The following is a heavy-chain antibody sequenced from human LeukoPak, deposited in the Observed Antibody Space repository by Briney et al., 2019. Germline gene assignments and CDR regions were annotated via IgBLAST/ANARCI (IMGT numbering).Heavy chain of an antibody. J-gene: IGHJ4*02. CDR1: GGSISSYY. V-gene: IGHV4-4*07. CDR2: IYTSGST. CDR3: ARGGPLSGSSGYLYYFDY. D-gene: IGHD3-22*01. Sequence: PSETLSLTCTVSGGSISSYYWSWIRQPPGKGLEWIGRIYTSGSTNYNPSLKSRVTMSVDTSKNQFSLKLSSVTAADTAVYYCARGGPLSGSSGYLYYFDYWGQGTLVTVSS.